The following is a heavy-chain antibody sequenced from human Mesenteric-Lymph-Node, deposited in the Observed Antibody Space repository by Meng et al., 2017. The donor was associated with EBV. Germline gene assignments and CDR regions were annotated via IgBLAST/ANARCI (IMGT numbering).Heavy chain of an antibody. CDR2: IDGSGNYI. CDR3: TKSMTSLTAFDF. D-gene: IGHD2-21*02. J-gene: IGHJ4*02. Sequence: EVHLVESGGGLVKLGDSLSLSCAASGFTFNTYTMNWVRQAPGKGLEWVSSIDGSGNYIYYADSVKGRFTVSRDNANHSVFLQLNSLRAEDTAVYYCTKSMTSLTAFDFWGQGALVTVSS. CDR1: GFTFNTYT. V-gene: IGHV3-21*01.